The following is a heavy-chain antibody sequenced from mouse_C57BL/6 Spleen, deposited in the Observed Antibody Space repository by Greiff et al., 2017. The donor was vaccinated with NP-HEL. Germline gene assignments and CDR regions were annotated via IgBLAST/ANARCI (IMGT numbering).Heavy chain of an antibody. CDR3: TLRLITTVVADS. Sequence: VQLKESGAGLVRPGASVKLSCTASGFNIKDDYMHWVKQRPEQGLEWIGWIDPENGDTEYASKFQGKATITADTSSNTAYLQLSSLTSEDTAVYYCTLRLITTVVADSWGQGTTLTVSS. CDR1: GFNIKDDY. J-gene: IGHJ2*01. D-gene: IGHD1-1*01. V-gene: IGHV14-4*01. CDR2: IDPENGDT.